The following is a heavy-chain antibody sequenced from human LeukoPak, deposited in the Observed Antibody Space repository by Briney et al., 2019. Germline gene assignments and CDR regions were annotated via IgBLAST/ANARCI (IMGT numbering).Heavy chain of an antibody. D-gene: IGHD1-26*01. CDR3: AREGGSQLDNAFDI. CDR1: GFTVSSNY. J-gene: IGHJ3*02. V-gene: IGHV3-53*01. CDR2: IYSGGST. Sequence: PGGSLRLSCAASGFTVSSNYMSWVRQAPGKGLEWVSVIYSGGSTYYADSVKGRFTISRDNSKNTLYLQMNSLRAEDTALYYCAREGGSQLDNAFDIWGQGTMVTVSS.